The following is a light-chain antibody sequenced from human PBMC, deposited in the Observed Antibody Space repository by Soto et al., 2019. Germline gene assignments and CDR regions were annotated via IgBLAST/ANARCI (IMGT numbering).Light chain of an antibody. V-gene: IGLV1-51*01. CDR1: GSNIGSNS. Sequence: QSVLTEPPSVSAAPGQTVTISCSGSGSNIGSNSVSWYQQVPGTAPKLLLYDNNKRPSGIPDRFSGSKSGTSATLGITGLQTADEADYYCGTWESYLSVGVFGGGTKLTVL. J-gene: IGLJ2*01. CDR2: DNN. CDR3: GTWESYLSVGV.